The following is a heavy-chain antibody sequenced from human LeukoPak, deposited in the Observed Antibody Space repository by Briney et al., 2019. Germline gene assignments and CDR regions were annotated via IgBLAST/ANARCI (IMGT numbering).Heavy chain of an antibody. Sequence: SETLSLTCTVSGDSISSCYWSCIRQPAGKGLEWIGRIYTSGSTNYNLSLKSRVTMSVDTSKHQFSLKLSSVPAADTAVYYCARDDPGSAAIGNWFDPWGQGTLVTVSS. CDR2: IYTSGST. CDR3: ARDDPGSAAIGNWFDP. V-gene: IGHV4-4*07. CDR1: GDSISSCY. D-gene: IGHD2-2*02. J-gene: IGHJ5*02.